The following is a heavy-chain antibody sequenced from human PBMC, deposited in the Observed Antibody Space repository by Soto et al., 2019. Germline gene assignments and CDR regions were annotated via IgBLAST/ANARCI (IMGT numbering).Heavy chain of an antibody. CDR3: ARGRYGSGGSCYSDY. CDR1: GGTFSSYA. J-gene: IGHJ4*02. Sequence: ASVKVSCKASGGTFSSYAISWVRQAPGQGLEWMGGIIPILGIANYAQKFQGRVTITADKSTSTAYMELSSLRSEDTAVYYCARGRYGSGGSCYSDYWGQGTLVTVSS. V-gene: IGHV1-69*10. CDR2: IIPILGIA. D-gene: IGHD2-15*01.